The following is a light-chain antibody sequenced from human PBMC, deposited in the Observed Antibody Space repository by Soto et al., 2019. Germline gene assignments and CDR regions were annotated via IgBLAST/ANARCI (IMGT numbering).Light chain of an antibody. CDR3: QSYDSSLSVV. V-gene: IGLV1-40*01. J-gene: IGLJ2*01. Sequence: QAVVTQPPSVSGAPGQRVTISCTGSSSNIGAGYDVHWYQQLPGTAPKLLIYGNSNRPSGVPDRFSGSKSGTSASLAITGLQAEDDADYYCQSYDSSLSVVFGGGTTLTVL. CDR1: SSNIGAGYD. CDR2: GNS.